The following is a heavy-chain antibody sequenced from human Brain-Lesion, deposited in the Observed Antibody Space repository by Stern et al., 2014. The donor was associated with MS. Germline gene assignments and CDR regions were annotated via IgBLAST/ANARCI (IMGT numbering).Heavy chain of an antibody. CDR3: ARETGGYTYGDTDFFDY. D-gene: IGHD5-12*01. CDR2: IYSSGST. V-gene: IGHV4-61*02. Sequence: QVQLVESGPGLVKPSQTLSLTCIVSGGSISSGSFYWNWIRQPAGRGLEWIGRIYSSGSTNYNPYLKSRVTISGDTSKTQFSLKLISMTAADTAIYYCARETGGYTYGDTDFFDYWGQGALVTVSS. CDR1: GGSISSGSFY. J-gene: IGHJ4*02.